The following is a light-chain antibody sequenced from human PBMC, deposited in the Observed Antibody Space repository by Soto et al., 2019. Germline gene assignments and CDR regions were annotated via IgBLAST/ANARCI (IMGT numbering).Light chain of an antibody. CDR3: QQYERYPMT. V-gene: IGKV1-5*03. Sequence: DSQMTQYPSTLSASVGDRVTITCRASQSISSWLAWYQQKPGKAPKLLISKASTLPSGVPPRFSCSGYGTEFTLTISSLQPDDFATYYCQQYERYPMTFGGGTKVEIK. CDR2: KAS. CDR1: QSISSW. J-gene: IGKJ4*01.